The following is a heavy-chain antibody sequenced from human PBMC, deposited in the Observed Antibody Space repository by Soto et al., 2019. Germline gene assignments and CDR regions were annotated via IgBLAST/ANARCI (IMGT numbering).Heavy chain of an antibody. CDR1: GDSLKNHY. D-gene: IGHD2-15*01. CDR3: ARSSIVPVDYFDF. J-gene: IGHJ4*02. Sequence: SETLSLTCSVSGDSLKNHYWAWIRHSPGKGLEWIGNIYDSGSTNYSPALKSRVSMSVDTSKNLFSLKMNSVTAADTAVYYCARSSIVPVDYFDFWGQGTVVTVSS. CDR2: IYDSGST. V-gene: IGHV4-59*11.